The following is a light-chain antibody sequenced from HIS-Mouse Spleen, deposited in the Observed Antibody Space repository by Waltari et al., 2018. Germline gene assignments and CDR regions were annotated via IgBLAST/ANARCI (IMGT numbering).Light chain of an antibody. CDR1: SSDFGSYNL. Sequence: QSALTQPASVSGSPGQSITISCTGTSSDFGSYNLVSWYQHHPGKAPKPMIYEGSKRPSGVSNRFSGSKSGNTASLTISGLQAEDEADYYCCSYAGSSTYWVFGGGTKLTVL. V-gene: IGLV2-23*01. J-gene: IGLJ3*02. CDR2: EGS. CDR3: CSYAGSSTYWV.